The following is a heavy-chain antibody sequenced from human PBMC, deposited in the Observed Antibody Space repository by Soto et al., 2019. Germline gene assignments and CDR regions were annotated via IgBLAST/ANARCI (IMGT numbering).Heavy chain of an antibody. J-gene: IGHJ6*02. CDR1: GFTFSSYG. V-gene: IGHV3-33*01. Sequence: QVQLVESGGGVVQPGRSLRLSCAASGFTFSSYGMHWVRQAPGKGLEWVAVIWYDGSNKYYADSVKGRFTISRDNSKNTLYLQMNSLRAEDTAVYYCARGPNIVVVPAALTALSPNYYYYGMDVWGQGTTVTVSS. CDR3: ARGPNIVVVPAALTALSPNYYYYGMDV. D-gene: IGHD2-2*01. CDR2: IWYDGSNK.